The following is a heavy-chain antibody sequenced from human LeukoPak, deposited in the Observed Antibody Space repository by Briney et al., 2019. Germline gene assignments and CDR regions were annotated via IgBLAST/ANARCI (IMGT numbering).Heavy chain of an antibody. V-gene: IGHV4-59*01. CDR2: IHYSGTT. J-gene: IGHJ3*01. CDR1: GGSINNSY. Sequence: SETLSLTCTVSGGSINNSYWNWIRQPPGKGLEWIGYIHYSGTTDYNPSLKSRVTISIDTSKNQFSLNLSSMTAADTAVYYCARSHAFDVRGQGTMVTVSS. CDR3: ARSHAFDV.